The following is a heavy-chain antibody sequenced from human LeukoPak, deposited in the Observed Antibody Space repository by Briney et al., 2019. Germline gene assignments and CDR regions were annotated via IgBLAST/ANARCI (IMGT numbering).Heavy chain of an antibody. CDR2: VDPGDGEA. CDR1: GYTFTDYF. Sequence: GATVKPSCKASGYTFTDYFIHWVQQAPGKGLEWMGHVDPGDGEAVYADRFQRRFTFTADTSTGTVYMDVSSLTSDDSAVYYCAKVSSTLAAAGALSFDYWGQGTLVIVSS. CDR3: AKVSSTLAAAGALSFDY. V-gene: IGHV1-69-2*01. J-gene: IGHJ4*02. D-gene: IGHD6-13*01.